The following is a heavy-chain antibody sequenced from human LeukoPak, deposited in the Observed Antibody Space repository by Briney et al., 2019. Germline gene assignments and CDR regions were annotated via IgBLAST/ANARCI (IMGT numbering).Heavy chain of an antibody. D-gene: IGHD5-12*01. CDR2: IIPIFGRA. J-gene: IGHJ4*02. CDR3: ASSGNDSGYGPDFDY. Sequence: GASVKVSCKASGGSFSSYAISWGRQAPGQGLEWMGGIIPIFGRANYAQKFQGRVTNTTDESTSTAYMELRSLRSEDTAVFYCASSGNDSGYGPDFDYWGQGTLVTVSS. CDR1: GGSFSSYA. V-gene: IGHV1-69*05.